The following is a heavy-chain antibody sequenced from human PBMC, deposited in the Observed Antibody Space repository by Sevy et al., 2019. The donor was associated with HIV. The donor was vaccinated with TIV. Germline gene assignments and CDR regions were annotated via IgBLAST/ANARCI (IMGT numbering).Heavy chain of an antibody. CDR3: ATAVYAIAVRAGRRPGYYGMDV. D-gene: IGHD2-2*01. CDR2: INPNSGGT. Sequence: ASVKVSCKAWGYTFSAYHMHWVRQAPGQELEGMGWINPNSGGTNFAQRFQGRVTVTWDASSRTAHMELSRLRSDDTAVYYWATAVYAIAVRAGRRPGYYGMDVWGQGTTVTVSS. J-gene: IGHJ6*02. V-gene: IGHV1-2*02. CDR1: GYTFSAYH.